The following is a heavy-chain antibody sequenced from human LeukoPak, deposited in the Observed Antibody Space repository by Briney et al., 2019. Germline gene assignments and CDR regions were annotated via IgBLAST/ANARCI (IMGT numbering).Heavy chain of an antibody. CDR2: IYYSGST. J-gene: IGHJ6*02. D-gene: IGHD5-24*01. Sequence: SETLSLTCTVSGGSVSSGSYYWSWIRQPPGKGLKWIGYIYYSGSTNYNPSLKSRVTISVDTSKNQFSLKLSSVTAADTAVYYCARGRRRDGYKTYYYYGMDVWGQGTTVTVSS. CDR3: ARGRRRDGYKTYYYYGMDV. V-gene: IGHV4-61*01. CDR1: GGSVSSGSYY.